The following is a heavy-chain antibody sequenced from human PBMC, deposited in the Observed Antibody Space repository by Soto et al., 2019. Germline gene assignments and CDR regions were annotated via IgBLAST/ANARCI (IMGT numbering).Heavy chain of an antibody. J-gene: IGHJ6*02. CDR1: GYTFTSYY. CDR3: ARDFMSEYYYESHGHPPYYYGMDV. D-gene: IGHD3-22*01. Sequence: ASVKVSCKASGYTFTSYYIHWVRQAPGRGLEWMGMIDPSGGSTTFTQKFQDRVTMTMATSTSTVYMELRSLRSQDTAVYYCARDFMSEYYYESHGHPPYYYGMDVWGQGTTVTVSS. V-gene: IGHV1-46*03. CDR2: IDPSGGST.